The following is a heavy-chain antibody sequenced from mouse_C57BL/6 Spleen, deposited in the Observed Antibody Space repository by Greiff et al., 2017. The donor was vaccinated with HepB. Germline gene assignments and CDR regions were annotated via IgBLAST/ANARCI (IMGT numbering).Heavy chain of an antibody. CDR2: IYPGSGST. D-gene: IGHD1-1*01. CDR1: GYTFTSYW. V-gene: IGHV1-55*01. CDR3: AITTVVATRYFDV. Sequence: QVQLQQPGAELVKPGASVRMSCKASGYTFTSYWITWVKQRPGQGLEWIGDIYPGSGSTNYNEKFKSKATLTVDTSSSTAYMQLSSLTSEDSAVYYCAITTVVATRYFDVWGTGTTVTVSS. J-gene: IGHJ1*03.